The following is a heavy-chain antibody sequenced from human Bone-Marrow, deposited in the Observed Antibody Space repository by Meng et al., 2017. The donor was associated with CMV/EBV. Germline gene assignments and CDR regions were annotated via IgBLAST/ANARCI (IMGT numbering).Heavy chain of an antibody. CDR2: IYYSGST. D-gene: IGHD3-10*01. V-gene: IGHV4-61*01. Sequence: SETLSLTCTVSGGSVSSGSYYWSWIRQPPGKGLEWIGYIYYSGSTNYSPSLKSRVTVSVDTSKNQFSLKLTSVTAADTAVYYCARAGGFGSYSGMDVWGQGTTVTVSS. CDR1: GGSVSSGSYY. J-gene: IGHJ6*02. CDR3: ARAGGFGSYSGMDV.